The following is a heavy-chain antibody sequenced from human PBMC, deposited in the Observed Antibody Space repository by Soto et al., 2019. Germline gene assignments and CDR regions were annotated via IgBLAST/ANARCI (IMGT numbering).Heavy chain of an antibody. CDR2: INHSGST. Sequence: SETLSLTCAVYGGSFSGYYWSWIRQPPGKGLEWIGEINHSGSTNYNPSLKSRVTISVDTSKNQFSLKLSSVTAADTAVYYCARKHIWSGCYQYYYDSSGYSDYWGQGTLVTVSS. CDR3: ARKHIWSGCYQYYYDSSGYSDY. CDR1: GGSFSGYY. J-gene: IGHJ4*02. V-gene: IGHV4-34*01. D-gene: IGHD3-22*01.